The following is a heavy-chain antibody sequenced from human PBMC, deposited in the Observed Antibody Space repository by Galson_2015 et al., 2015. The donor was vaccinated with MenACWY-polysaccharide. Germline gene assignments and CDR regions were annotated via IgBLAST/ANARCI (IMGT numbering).Heavy chain of an antibody. CDR1: GFTFSSYR. D-gene: IGHD3-16*01. J-gene: IGHJ4*02. V-gene: IGHV3-48*02. CDR3: ARGGGRFPENYYFDY. Sequence: SLRLSCAASGFTFSSYRMNWVRQAPGKGLEWVSYISSGGTIYYADSVKGRFTISRDNAKNSLYLQMNSLRDDDTAVYYCARGGGRFPENYYFDYWGQGTLVTVSS. CDR2: ISSGGTI.